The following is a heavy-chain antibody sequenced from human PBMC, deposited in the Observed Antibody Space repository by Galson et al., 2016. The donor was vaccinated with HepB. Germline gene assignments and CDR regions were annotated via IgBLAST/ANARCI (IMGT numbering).Heavy chain of an antibody. CDR3: TTSLSHHFDH. CDR2: IDGPNPNT. CDR1: GFTFSNYA. Sequence: SLKLSCAASGFTFSNYAFSWVRRAPGKGLEWVAHIDGPNPNTNYADSVRGRFSIYRDNSTDTLYLQMDSLTAEDSAIYYCTTSLSHHFDHWGQGTLVTVSS. V-gene: IGHV3-23*01. J-gene: IGHJ4*02.